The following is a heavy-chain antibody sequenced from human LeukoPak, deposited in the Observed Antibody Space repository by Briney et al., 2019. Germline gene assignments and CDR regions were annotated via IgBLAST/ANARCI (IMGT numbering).Heavy chain of an antibody. CDR2: IYHSGST. CDR3: ARDQQQGELPGWFDP. Sequence: SETLSLTCTVSGGSISSGGYYWSWIRQPPGKGLEWIGYIYHSGSTYYNPSLKSRVIISVDRSKNQFSLKLSSVTAADTAVYYCARDQQQGELPGWFDPWGQGTLVTVSS. V-gene: IGHV4-30-2*01. D-gene: IGHD1-26*01. CDR1: GGSISSGGYY. J-gene: IGHJ5*02.